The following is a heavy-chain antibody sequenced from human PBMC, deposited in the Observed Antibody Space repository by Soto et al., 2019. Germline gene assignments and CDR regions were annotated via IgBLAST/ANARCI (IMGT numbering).Heavy chain of an antibody. CDR3: ARDKRYNWNYHSGFDP. CDR2: INHSGST. J-gene: IGHJ5*02. Sequence: SETLSLTCAVYGGSFSGYYWSWIRQPPGKGLEWIGEINHSGSTNYNPSLKSRVTISVDTSKNQFSLKLSSVTAADTAVYYCARDKRYNWNYHSGFDPWGQGTLVTVSS. V-gene: IGHV4-34*01. D-gene: IGHD1-7*01. CDR1: GGSFSGYY.